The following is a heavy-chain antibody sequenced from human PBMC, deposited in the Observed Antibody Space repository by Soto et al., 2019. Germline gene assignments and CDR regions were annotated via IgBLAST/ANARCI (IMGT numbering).Heavy chain of an antibody. D-gene: IGHD2-8*01. Sequence: PSETLFLTCAVYGGSFSGYYWSWIRQPPGKGLEWIGEINHSGSTNYNPSLKSRVTISVDTSKNQFSLKLSSVTAADTAVYYCARPHCTNGVCSYYFDYWGQGTLVTVSS. J-gene: IGHJ4*02. V-gene: IGHV4-34*01. CDR3: ARPHCTNGVCSYYFDY. CDR2: INHSGST. CDR1: GGSFSGYY.